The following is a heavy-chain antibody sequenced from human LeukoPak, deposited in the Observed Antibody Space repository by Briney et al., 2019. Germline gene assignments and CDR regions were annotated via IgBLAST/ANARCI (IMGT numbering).Heavy chain of an antibody. V-gene: IGHV1-2*02. CDR3: ASAPKQARTPQMPFDY. Sequence: GASVKVSCKASGYTFTGYYMHWVRQAPGQGLEWMGWINPNSGGTNYAQKFQGRVTMTRDTSISTAYMELSRLRSDDTAVYYCASAPKQARTPQMPFDYWGQGTLVTVSS. J-gene: IGHJ4*02. CDR1: GYTFTGYY. CDR2: INPNSGGT. D-gene: IGHD6-6*01.